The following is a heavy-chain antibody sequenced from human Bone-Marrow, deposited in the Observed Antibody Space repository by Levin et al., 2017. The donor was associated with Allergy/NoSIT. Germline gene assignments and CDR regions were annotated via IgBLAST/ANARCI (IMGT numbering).Heavy chain of an antibody. CDR3: ARDHREGYCSSTSCHRNALTPPGRPYYYDYGMDV. D-gene: IGHD2-2*01. Sequence: GESLKISCAASGFTFSDYYMSWIRQAPGKGLEWVSYISSSGSTIYYADSVKGRFTISRDNAKNSLYLQMNSLRAEDTAVYYCARDHREGYCSSTSCHRNALTPPGRPYYYDYGMDVWGQGTTVTVSS. CDR2: ISSSGSTI. V-gene: IGHV3-11*01. CDR1: GFTFSDYY. J-gene: IGHJ6*02.